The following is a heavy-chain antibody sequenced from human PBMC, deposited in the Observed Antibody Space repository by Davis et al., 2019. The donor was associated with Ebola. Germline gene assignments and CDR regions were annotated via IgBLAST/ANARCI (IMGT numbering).Heavy chain of an antibody. CDR3: AREPVATPYYFYGMDV. Sequence: PGGSLRLSFAASGSTFSTYDMHWVRQDTEKGLHLVSSIGPTGDTHYAYFVKGRFTISRENATNSLFLQMTSLRAEDTAVYYCAREPVATPYYFYGMDVWGQGTTVTVSS. J-gene: IGHJ6*02. D-gene: IGHD5-12*01. V-gene: IGHV3-13*01. CDR2: IGPTGDT. CDR1: GSTFSTYD.